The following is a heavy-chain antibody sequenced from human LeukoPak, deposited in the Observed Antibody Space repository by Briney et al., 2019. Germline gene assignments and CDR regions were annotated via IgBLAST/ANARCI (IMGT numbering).Heavy chain of an antibody. D-gene: IGHD5-12*01. J-gene: IGHJ4*02. CDR2: IYYSGST. Sequence: SETLSLTCTVSGGSISSYYWSWIRQPPGKGLEWIGYIYYSGSTYYNPSLKSRVTISVDTSKNQFSLKLSSVTAADTAVYYCARCGYSGYDLVYWGQGTLVTVSS. V-gene: IGHV4-59*08. CDR3: ARCGYSGYDLVY. CDR1: GGSISSYY.